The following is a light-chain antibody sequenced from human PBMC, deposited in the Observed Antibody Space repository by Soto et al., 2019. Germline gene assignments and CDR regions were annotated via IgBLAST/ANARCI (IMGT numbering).Light chain of an antibody. CDR3: SSYTSSSTVV. CDR2: EVS. Sequence: QSVLTQPASVSGSPGQSITISCTGTSSDVGGYNYVSWYQQHPGKAPKLMIYEVSNRPSGVSNRFSGSKSGDTASLTISGLQAEDEAYYYCSSYTSSSTVVFGGGTKVTVL. V-gene: IGLV2-14*01. CDR1: SSDVGGYNY. J-gene: IGLJ3*02.